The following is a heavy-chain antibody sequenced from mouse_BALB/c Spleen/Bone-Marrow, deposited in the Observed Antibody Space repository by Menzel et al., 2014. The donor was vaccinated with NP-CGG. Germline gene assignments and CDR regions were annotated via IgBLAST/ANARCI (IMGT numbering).Heavy chain of an antibody. J-gene: IGHJ2*01. CDR2: ISSGGSYT. V-gene: IGHV5-9-3*01. D-gene: IGHD1-1*01. Sequence: EVQRVESGGGLVKPGGSLKLSCAASGFTFSSYAMSWVRQTPEKRLEWVATISSGGSYTYYPDSVKGRFTISRDNAKNTLYLQMSSLMSDDTAMYYCARHITTVVSDYWGQGTTLTVSS. CDR1: GFTFSSYA. CDR3: ARHITTVVSDY.